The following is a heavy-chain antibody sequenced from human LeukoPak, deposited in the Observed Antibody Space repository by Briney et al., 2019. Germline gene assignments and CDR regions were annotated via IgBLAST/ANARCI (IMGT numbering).Heavy chain of an antibody. J-gene: IGHJ4*02. D-gene: IGHD3-16*01. V-gene: IGHV4-39*01. CDR3: ARRRFGYYFDY. CDR2: IYDSGST. Sequence: ETLSLTCTVSGGSIRSSYYYWGWIRQPPGKGLEWIGSIYDSGSTYYNPSLKSRVTISVDTSKNQFSLKLNSVTAADTAVYYCARRRFGYYFDYWGQGTLVTVSS. CDR1: GGSIRSSYYY.